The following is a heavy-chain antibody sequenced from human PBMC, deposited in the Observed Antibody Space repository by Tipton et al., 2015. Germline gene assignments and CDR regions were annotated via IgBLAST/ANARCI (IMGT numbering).Heavy chain of an antibody. CDR2: IYYSGTT. J-gene: IGHJ6*02. D-gene: IGHD1-14*01. CDR3: ARLGIPEGGMDV. CDR1: GGSISRYY. Sequence: TLSLTCTVSGGSISRYYWSWIRQPPGKGLEWIGSIYYSGTTYFNPSLKSRVTISLDTSKNQFSLKLSSVTAADTAVYYCARLGIPEGGMDVWGQGTTVTVSS. V-gene: IGHV4-59*05.